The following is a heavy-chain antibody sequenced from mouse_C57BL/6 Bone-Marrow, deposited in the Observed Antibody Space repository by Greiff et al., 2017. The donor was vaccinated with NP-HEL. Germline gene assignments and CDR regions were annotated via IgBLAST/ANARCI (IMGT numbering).Heavy chain of an antibody. CDR1: GYTFTEYT. CDR2: FYPGSGSI. Sequence: LEESGAELVKPGASVKLSCKASGYTFTEYTIHWVKQRSGQGLEWIGWFYPGSGSIKYNEKFKDKATLTADKSSSTVYMELSRLTSEDSAVYFCARHGGLRRRLYYAMDYWGQGTSVTVSS. D-gene: IGHD2-4*01. V-gene: IGHV1-62-2*01. CDR3: ARHGGLRRRLYYAMDY. J-gene: IGHJ4*01.